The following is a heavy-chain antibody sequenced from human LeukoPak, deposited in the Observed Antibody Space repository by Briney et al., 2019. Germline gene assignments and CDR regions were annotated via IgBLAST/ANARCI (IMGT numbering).Heavy chain of an antibody. CDR3: ARFYDRSGPHFDY. CDR1: GGSISSYY. CDR2: MHYSGST. D-gene: IGHD3-22*01. V-gene: IGHV4-59*01. J-gene: IGHJ4*02. Sequence: SETLSLTCTVSGGSISSYYWSWIRQPPGKGLEWIGDMHYSGSTNYNPSLKSRVTISVDTSKNQFSLKLSSVTAAGTAVYYCARFYDRSGPHFDYWGQGTLVTVSS.